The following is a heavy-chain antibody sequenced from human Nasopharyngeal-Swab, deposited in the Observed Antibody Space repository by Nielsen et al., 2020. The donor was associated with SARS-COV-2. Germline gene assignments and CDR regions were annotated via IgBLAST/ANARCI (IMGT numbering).Heavy chain of an antibody. D-gene: IGHD6-13*01. CDR2: ISWNSGSI. CDR1: GFTFDDYA. Sequence: SLKISCAASGFTFDDYAMHWVRQAPGKGLEWVSGISWNSGSIGYADSVKGRFTISRDNAKNSLYLQMNSLRAEDTALYYCAKDIRWVINDYYYYMDVWGKGTTVTVSS. CDR3: AKDIRWVINDYYYYMDV. J-gene: IGHJ6*03. V-gene: IGHV3-9*01.